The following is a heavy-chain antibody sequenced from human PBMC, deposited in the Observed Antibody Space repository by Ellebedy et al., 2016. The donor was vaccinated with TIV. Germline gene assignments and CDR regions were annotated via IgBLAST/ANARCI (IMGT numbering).Heavy chain of an antibody. J-gene: IGHJ4*02. D-gene: IGHD3-9*01. CDR2: INTGTGNP. V-gene: IGHV7-4-1*02. CDR3: ARISQFSNDNF. Sequence: AASVKVSCKASGYTFTAYAMTWVRQAPGHGLEWMGWINTGTGNPTYAQDFTGRFVFSLDTSVNTAYLQINSLKAEDTAVYYCARISQFSNDNFWGQGTLVTVSS. CDR1: GYTFTAYA.